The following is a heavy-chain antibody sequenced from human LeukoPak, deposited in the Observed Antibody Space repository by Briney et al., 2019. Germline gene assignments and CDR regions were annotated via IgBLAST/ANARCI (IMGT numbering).Heavy chain of an antibody. CDR1: GGSISSSSYY. CDR3: AANSADYNTLGSSYKV. Sequence: SETLSLTCTVSGGSISSSSYYWGWIRQSPGKGLEWIGSISYSGTTYYNPSLKRRVTISVDTSKNQFSLKLNSVTAADTAVYYCAANSADYNTLGSSYKVWGQGTLVTVSS. V-gene: IGHV4-39*01. CDR2: ISYSGTT. J-gene: IGHJ4*02. D-gene: IGHD3-10*01.